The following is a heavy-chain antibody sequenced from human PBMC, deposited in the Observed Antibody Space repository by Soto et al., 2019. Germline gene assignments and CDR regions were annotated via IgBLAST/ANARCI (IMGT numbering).Heavy chain of an antibody. Sequence: ASVKVSCKASGYTFTTYAMHWVRQAPGQRLEWVGWINTGNGDTKHSQKVQGRVTITRDTSASTAYMELSSLRSEDTAVYYCARTPCRSTRGSDYYYGMDVWGHGTTVTVS. J-gene: IGHJ6*01. D-gene: IGHD2-2*01. CDR3: ARTPCRSTRGSDYYYGMDV. V-gene: IGHV1-3*04. CDR2: INTGNGDT. CDR1: GYTFTTYA.